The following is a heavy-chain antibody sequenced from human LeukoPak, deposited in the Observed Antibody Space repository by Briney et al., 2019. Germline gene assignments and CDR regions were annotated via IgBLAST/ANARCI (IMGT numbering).Heavy chain of an antibody. Sequence: SETLSLTCTVSGGSVSSGSYYWSWIRQPPGKGLEWIGYIYYSGSTNNNPSLKSRVTISVDTSKNQFSLKLSSVTAADTAVYYCARTVYTYITSWYYFDYWGQGTLVTVSS. CDR3: ARTVYTYITSWYYFDY. CDR2: IYYSGST. CDR1: GGSVSSGSYY. V-gene: IGHV4-61*01. D-gene: IGHD6-13*01. J-gene: IGHJ4*02.